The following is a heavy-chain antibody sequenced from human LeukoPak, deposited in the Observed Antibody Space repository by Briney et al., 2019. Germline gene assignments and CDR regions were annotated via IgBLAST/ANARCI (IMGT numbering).Heavy chain of an antibody. CDR1: GFTFSNYW. J-gene: IGHJ4*02. V-gene: IGHV3-7*01. CDR2: IKQDGSEK. Sequence: GGSLRLSCAASGFTFSNYWLSWVRQAPGKGLEWVANIKQDGSEKYYVDSVKGRFTISRDNAKNSLSLQMNSLRAEDTAVYYCARQVTSIAARVYYFDYWGQGTLVTVSS. D-gene: IGHD6-6*01. CDR3: ARQVTSIAARVYYFDY.